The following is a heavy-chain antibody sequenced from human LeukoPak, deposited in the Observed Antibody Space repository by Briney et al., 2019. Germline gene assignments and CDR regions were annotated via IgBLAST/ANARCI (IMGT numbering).Heavy chain of an antibody. D-gene: IGHD6-6*01. CDR3: AKFSLVAAPGAFDI. Sequence: GGSLRLSCAASGFTFSSYSMNWVRQAPGKGLEWVSSISSSSSYIYYADSVKGRFTISRDNAKNSLYLQMNSLRAEDTAVYYCAKFSLVAAPGAFDIWGQGTMVTVSS. V-gene: IGHV3-21*04. CDR1: GFTFSSYS. J-gene: IGHJ3*02. CDR2: ISSSSSYI.